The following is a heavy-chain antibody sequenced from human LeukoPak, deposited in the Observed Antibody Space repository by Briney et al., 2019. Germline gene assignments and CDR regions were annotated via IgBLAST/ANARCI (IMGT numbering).Heavy chain of an antibody. D-gene: IGHD2-21*01. CDR2: IISDGSST. V-gene: IGHV3-74*01. CDR1: GFTFSDYY. CDR3: ASDGSLPDC. J-gene: IGHJ4*02. Sequence: PGVSLRLSCAASGFTFSDYYMSWIRQTPGKGLVWVSRIISDGSSTSYADSVKGRFTISRDNAKNTLYLQMNSLRAEDTAVYYCASDGSLPDCWGQGTLVTVSS.